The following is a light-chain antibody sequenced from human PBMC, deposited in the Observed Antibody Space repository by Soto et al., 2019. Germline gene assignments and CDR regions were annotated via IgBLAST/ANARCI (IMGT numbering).Light chain of an antibody. CDR1: QSVSSN. CDR3: QHYNNWHFP. Sequence: EIVMTQSPATLSVSPGERATLSCRASQSVSSNLAWYQQKPGQAPTLLIYGASARATGIPARFSGSGSGTEFTLTISSLQSEDFAVYYCQHYNNWHFPFGQGTKLEIK. J-gene: IGKJ2*01. CDR2: GAS. V-gene: IGKV3-15*01.